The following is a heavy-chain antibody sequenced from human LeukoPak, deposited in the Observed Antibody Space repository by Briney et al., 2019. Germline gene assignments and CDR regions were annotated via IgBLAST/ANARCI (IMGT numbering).Heavy chain of an antibody. V-gene: IGHV3-30-3*01. CDR3: ARGEHVVVTANGFVY. CDR1: GFTFSSYA. CDR2: ISYGGSNK. J-gene: IGHJ4*02. D-gene: IGHD2-21*02. Sequence: GGSLRLSCAASGFTFSSYAMHWVRQAPGKGLEWVAVISYGGSNKYYADSVKGRFTISRDNSKNTLYLQMNSLRAEDTAVYYCARGEHVVVTANGFVYWGQGTLVTVSS.